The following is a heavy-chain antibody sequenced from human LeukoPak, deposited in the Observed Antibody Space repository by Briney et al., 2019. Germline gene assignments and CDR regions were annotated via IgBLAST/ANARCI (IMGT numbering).Heavy chain of an antibody. CDR3: ARRNTNSNSAFDI. V-gene: IGHV4-34*01. CDR1: GGSFSGYY. CDR2: INHSGST. J-gene: IGHJ3*02. Sequence: SETLSLTCAVYGGSFSGYYWSWIRQPPGKGLEWIGEINHSGSTNYNPSLKSRVTISVDTSKNQFSLKLSSVTAADTAVYYCARRNTNSNSAFDIWGQGTMVTVSS. D-gene: IGHD4-11*01.